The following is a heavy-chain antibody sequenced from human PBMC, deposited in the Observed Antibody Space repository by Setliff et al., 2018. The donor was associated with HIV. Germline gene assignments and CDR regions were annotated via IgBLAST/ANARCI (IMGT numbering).Heavy chain of an antibody. J-gene: IGHJ5*02. Sequence: LRLSCAASGFTFSTYTMTWVRQAPGKGLEWVANINEDGNKKYYVGSVKGRFTISRDNAKSSLYLQMKSLRAEDTAIYYCARVLLRTNAVYGVVSNQFDPWGQGTPVTVSS. V-gene: IGHV3-7*03. CDR3: ARVLLRTNAVYGVVSNQFDP. CDR1: GFTFSTYT. D-gene: IGHD2-8*01. CDR2: INEDGNKK.